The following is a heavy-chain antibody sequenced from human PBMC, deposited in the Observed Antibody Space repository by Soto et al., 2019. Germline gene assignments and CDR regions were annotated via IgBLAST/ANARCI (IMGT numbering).Heavy chain of an antibody. CDR1: GFSLSTSGAA. D-gene: IGHD3-3*01. CDR3: AHRATMTIFGLIIDNGIWFDP. V-gene: IGHV2-5*02. CDR2: IYWDGDK. J-gene: IGHJ5*02. Sequence: QINLIESGPTLVKPTQTLTLTCTFSGFSLSTSGAAVGWVRQPPGRALEWLALIYWDGDKRYNASLGNRLTITKDTSMSQVVLTLTNVDPADMATYYCAHRATMTIFGLIIDNGIWFDPWGQGTRVIVSS.